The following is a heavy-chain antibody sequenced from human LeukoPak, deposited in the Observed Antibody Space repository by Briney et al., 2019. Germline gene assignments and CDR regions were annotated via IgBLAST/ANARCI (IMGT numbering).Heavy chain of an antibody. V-gene: IGHV3-30*04. CDR1: GFTFSSYA. CDR2: ISYDGSNK. J-gene: IGHJ5*02. CDR3: ARAVDSSGWSNWFDP. Sequence: GGSLRLSCAASGFTFSSYAMHWVRQAPGKGLEWVAVISYDGSNKYYADSVKGRFTISRDNSKNTLYLQMNSLRAEDTAVYYCARAVDSSGWSNWFDPWGQGTLVTVSS. D-gene: IGHD6-19*01.